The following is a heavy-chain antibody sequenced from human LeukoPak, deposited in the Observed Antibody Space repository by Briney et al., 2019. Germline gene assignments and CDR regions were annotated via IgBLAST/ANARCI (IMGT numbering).Heavy chain of an antibody. J-gene: IGHJ4*02. D-gene: IGHD6-19*01. CDR2: ISGDGGST. V-gene: IGHV3-43*02. CDR1: GFTFDDYA. Sequence: PGGSLRLSCAASGFTFDDYAMRWVRQAPGKGLEWVSLISGDGGSTYYADSVKGRFTISRDNSKNSLYLQMNSLRTEDTALYYCAKDRPSGWYYDYWGQGTLVTVSS. CDR3: AKDRPSGWYYDY.